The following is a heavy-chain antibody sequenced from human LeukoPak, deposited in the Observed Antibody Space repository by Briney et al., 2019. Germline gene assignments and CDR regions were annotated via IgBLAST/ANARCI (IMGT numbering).Heavy chain of an antibody. D-gene: IGHD5-12*01. J-gene: IGHJ4*02. CDR2: INSDGSNT. CDR1: AFTFSSYW. Sequence: GGSLRLSCAASAFTFSSYWMHWVRQAPGKGLVWVSRINSDGSNTRYADSVKGRFTISRDNAKNSLYLQMNSLRPEDTAVYYCARDIVATSHEYWGQGILVTVSS. CDR3: ARDIVATSHEY. V-gene: IGHV3-74*01.